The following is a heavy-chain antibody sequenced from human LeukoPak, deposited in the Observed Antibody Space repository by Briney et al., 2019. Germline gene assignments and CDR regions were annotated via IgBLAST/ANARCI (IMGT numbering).Heavy chain of an antibody. Sequence: SETLSLTWTVSGGSINNYYWSWIRQPRGKGLEWIGYIYYSGNTNYNPSLKSRVTIAVDTSKNQFSLKLSSMNAADTAMYYCARASRGFGLCMDVWGKGTTVTVSS. V-gene: IGHV4-59*01. CDR3: ARASRGFGLCMDV. D-gene: IGHD3/OR15-3a*01. J-gene: IGHJ6*03. CDR1: GGSINNYY. CDR2: IYYSGNT.